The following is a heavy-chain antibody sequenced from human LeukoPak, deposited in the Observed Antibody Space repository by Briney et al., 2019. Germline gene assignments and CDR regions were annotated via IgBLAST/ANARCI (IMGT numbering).Heavy chain of an antibody. J-gene: IGHJ6*03. CDR3: ATLYPIVPYYYYYMDV. CDR1: GFTFSSYS. V-gene: IGHV3-48*01. CDR2: ISSSSSTI. D-gene: IGHD3-16*01. Sequence: GGSLRLSCAASGFTFSSYSMNWVRQAPGKGLEWVSYISSSSSTIYYADSVKGRFTISRDNAKNSLYLQMNSLRAEDTAVYYCATLYPIVPYYYYYMDVWGKGTTVTVSS.